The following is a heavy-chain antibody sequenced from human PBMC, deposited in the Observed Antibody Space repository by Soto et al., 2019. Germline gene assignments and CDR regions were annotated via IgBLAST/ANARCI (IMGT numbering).Heavy chain of an antibody. CDR2: TYYKSKWFN. D-gene: IGHD5-12*01. V-gene: IGHV6-1*01. CDR1: GDSVSSNSAG. Sequence: QVQLQLSGPGLMKPSQTLSLTCAISGDSVSSNSAGWNWVRQTPSRGLEWLGRTYYKSKWFNNYAVSVKSRITLNPDTSQTQFSLQLDSVTPEDTAVYYCARGSWDDVSGHYYMDVWGKGTTVTVSS. J-gene: IGHJ6*03. CDR3: ARGSWDDVSGHYYMDV.